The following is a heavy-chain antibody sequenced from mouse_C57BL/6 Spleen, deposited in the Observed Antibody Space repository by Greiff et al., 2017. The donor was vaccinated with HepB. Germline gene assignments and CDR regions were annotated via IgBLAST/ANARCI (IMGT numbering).Heavy chain of an antibody. Sequence: QVQLQQPGAELVKPGASVKMSCKASGYTFTSYWITWVKQRPGQGLEWIGDIYPGSGSTNYNEKFKSKATLTVDTSSSTAYMQLSSLTSEDSAVYFCAGGGYYDYDDRFAYWGQGTLGTVSA. CDR1: GYTFTSYW. CDR3: AGGGYYDYDDRFAY. CDR2: IYPGSGST. J-gene: IGHJ3*01. D-gene: IGHD2-4*01. V-gene: IGHV1-55*01.